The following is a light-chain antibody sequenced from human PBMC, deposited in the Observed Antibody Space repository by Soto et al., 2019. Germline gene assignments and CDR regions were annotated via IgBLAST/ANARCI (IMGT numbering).Light chain of an antibody. CDR3: SSYTSSSTLYV. CDR1: SSDIGAYIY. V-gene: IGLV2-14*01. Sequence: SVLTQPPSASGSPGQSVTISCTGTSSDIGAYIYVSWYQQHPGKAPKLMIYEVSNRPSGVSNRFSGSKSGNTASLTISGLQAEDEADYYCSSYTSSSTLYVFGTGTKVTVL. J-gene: IGLJ1*01. CDR2: EVS.